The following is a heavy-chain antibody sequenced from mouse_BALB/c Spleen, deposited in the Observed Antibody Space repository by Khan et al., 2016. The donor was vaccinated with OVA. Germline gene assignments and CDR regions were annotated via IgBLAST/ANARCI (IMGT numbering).Heavy chain of an antibody. CDR2: LNSDGYYT. V-gene: IGHV5-6*02. J-gene: IGHJ3*01. CDR3: ASHLTGSFAY. Sequence: EVKLEESGGDLMKPGGSLKLSCAASGFTFSAYSMSWVRQTPDKRLEWVATLNSDGYYTYYPASVQGRFTISRNNAKNTLSLQMSSLKSEDTAIYYCASHLTGSFAYWGQGTLVTVSA. CDR1: GFTFSAYS. D-gene: IGHD4-1*01.